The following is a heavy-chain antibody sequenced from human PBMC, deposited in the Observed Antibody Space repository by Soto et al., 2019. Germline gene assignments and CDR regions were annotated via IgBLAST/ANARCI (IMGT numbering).Heavy chain of an antibody. D-gene: IGHD3-10*01. CDR3: AKDPYPYYYGSGAANDY. CDR1: GFTFSSYG. J-gene: IGHJ4*02. V-gene: IGHV3-30*18. Sequence: QVQLVESGGGVVQPGRSLRLSCAASGFTFSSYGMHWVRQAPGKGLEWVAVISYDGSNKYYADSVKGRFTISRDNSKNTLYLKMNSLRAEDTAVYYCAKDPYPYYYGSGAANDYWGQGTLVTVSS. CDR2: ISYDGSNK.